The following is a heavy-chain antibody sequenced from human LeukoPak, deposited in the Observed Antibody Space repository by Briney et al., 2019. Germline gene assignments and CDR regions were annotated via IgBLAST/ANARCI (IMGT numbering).Heavy chain of an antibody. J-gene: IGHJ3*02. CDR1: GSTLRNYI. CDR2: MSIIDDSI. CDR3: AREGYPSDYPGAFDI. V-gene: IGHV3-23*01. Sequence: GGSLRLSCVASGSTLRNYIMTWVRQAPGKGLEWVSSMSIIDDSIYYADSVKGRFTISRDNSKCTLSLQMSSLRAEDTGVYSCAREGYPSDYPGAFDIWAQGSVVTVSS. D-gene: IGHD2-15*01.